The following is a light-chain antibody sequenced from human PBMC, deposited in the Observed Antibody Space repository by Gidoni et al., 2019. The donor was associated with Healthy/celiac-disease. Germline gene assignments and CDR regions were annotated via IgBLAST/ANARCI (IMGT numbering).Light chain of an antibody. V-gene: IGLV3-1*01. CDR1: KLGDKY. CDR3: QAWDSSTVV. CDR2: QDS. Sequence: SYELTQPPSVSVSPGQTASITCPGDKLGDKYACWYQQKPGQSPVLVIYQDSKRPSGIPERFAGANSGNTATLAIGGTQAMDEADYYGQAWDSSTVVVGGGTKLT. J-gene: IGLJ2*01.